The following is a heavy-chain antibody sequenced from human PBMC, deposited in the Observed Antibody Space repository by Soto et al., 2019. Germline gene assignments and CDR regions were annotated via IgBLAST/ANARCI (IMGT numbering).Heavy chain of an antibody. Sequence: SVKVSCKASGYTFTSSAVQWVRQARGQGLEWIGWIVVGSGNTNYAQKFQERVTITRDISTSTAYMELSSLRSEDTAVYYCATYDRNYEFDPWGQGTLVTVSS. CDR2: IVVGSGNT. CDR3: ATYDRNYEFDP. D-gene: IGHD1-7*01. CDR1: GYTFTSSA. J-gene: IGHJ5*02. V-gene: IGHV1-58*01.